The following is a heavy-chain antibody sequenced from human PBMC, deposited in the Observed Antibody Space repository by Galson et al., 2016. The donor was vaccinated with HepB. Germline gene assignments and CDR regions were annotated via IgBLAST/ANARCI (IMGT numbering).Heavy chain of an antibody. Sequence: SLRLSCAASGFTFSSYSMNWVRQAPGKGLEWVSYLSCSSSTIYYADSVKGRSTISRDNAKDSLYPQMNRLRDEDTAVYYCARDGPGWVMATITILVYYYGMDVWGQGTTVTVSS. CDR1: GFTFSSYS. D-gene: IGHD5-24*01. CDR2: LSCSSSTI. J-gene: IGHJ6*02. CDR3: ARDGPGWVMATITILVYYYGMDV. V-gene: IGHV3-48*02.